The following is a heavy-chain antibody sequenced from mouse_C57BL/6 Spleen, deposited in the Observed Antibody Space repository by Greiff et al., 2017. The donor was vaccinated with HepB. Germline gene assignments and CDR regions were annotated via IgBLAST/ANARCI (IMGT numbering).Heavy chain of an antibody. CDR3: ARPSTIVIRAWFAY. V-gene: IGHV5-6*02. Sequence: DVKLVESGGDLVKPGGSLKLSCAASGFTFSSYGMSWVRQTPDKRLEWVATISSGGSYTYYPDSVKGRFTISRDNAKNTLYLQMSSLKSADTSMYYCARPSTIVIRAWFAYWGQGTLVTVSA. D-gene: IGHD2-5*01. J-gene: IGHJ3*01. CDR1: GFTFSSYG. CDR2: ISSGGSYT.